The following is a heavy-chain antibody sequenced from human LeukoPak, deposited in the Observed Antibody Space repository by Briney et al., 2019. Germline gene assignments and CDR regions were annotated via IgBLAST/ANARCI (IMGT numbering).Heavy chain of an antibody. D-gene: IGHD3-22*01. CDR3: ARDIDSSGLDAFDI. V-gene: IGHV3-48*03. J-gene: IGHJ3*02. Sequence: GGSLRLSCAASGFTFNSYEMNWVRQAPGKGLEWVSYITSSGSTVYYADSVKGRFTISRDNAKKSLYLQMNRQRAEDTAVYYCARDIDSSGLDAFDIWGQGTMVTVSS. CDR2: ITSSGSTV. CDR1: GFTFNSYE.